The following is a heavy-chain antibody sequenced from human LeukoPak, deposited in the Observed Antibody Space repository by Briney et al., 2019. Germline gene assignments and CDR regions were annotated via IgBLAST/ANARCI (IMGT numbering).Heavy chain of an antibody. CDR1: GFTFSSYA. D-gene: IGHD3-10*01. V-gene: IGHV3-23*01. J-gene: IGHJ4*02. CDR2: ISGSGGST. CDR3: AKVDTMVRGAHLGFDY. Sequence: GGSLRLSCAASGFTFSSYAMSWVRQAPGKGLEWVSAISGSGGSTYYADSVKGRFTISRDNSKNTLYLQMNSLRAEDTAVYYCAKVDTMVRGAHLGFDYWGQGTLVTVSS.